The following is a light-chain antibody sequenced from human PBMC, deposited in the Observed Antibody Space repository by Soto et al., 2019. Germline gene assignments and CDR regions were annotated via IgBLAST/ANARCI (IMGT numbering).Light chain of an antibody. CDR3: QSYDSILTGSV. V-gene: IGLV1-40*01. J-gene: IGLJ3*02. CDR1: SSNIGAGSD. Sequence: SVLTQPPSVSGAPGQRVTISCTGSSSNIGAGSDVHWYQQLPGTAPKLLIYSNTNRPSGVPDRFSGSKSGTSASLAIAGLQAGDEADYYCQSYDSILTGSVFGGGTKLTVL. CDR2: SNT.